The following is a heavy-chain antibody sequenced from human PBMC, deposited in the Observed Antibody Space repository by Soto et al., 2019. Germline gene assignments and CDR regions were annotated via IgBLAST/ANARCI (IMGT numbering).Heavy chain of an antibody. J-gene: IGHJ3*02. D-gene: IGHD6-13*01. V-gene: IGHV1-69*12. Sequence: QVQLVQSGAEVKKPGSSVKVSCKASGGTFSNHAINWVRQAPGQGLEWMGRIIPIFTTTDYAQRFQGRVTITADESMITAYMELSSLKHDDTAVYYCAREVAADGTFREDVFDIWGQGTMVTVSS. CDR3: AREVAADGTFREDVFDI. CDR2: IIPIFTTT. CDR1: GGTFSNHA.